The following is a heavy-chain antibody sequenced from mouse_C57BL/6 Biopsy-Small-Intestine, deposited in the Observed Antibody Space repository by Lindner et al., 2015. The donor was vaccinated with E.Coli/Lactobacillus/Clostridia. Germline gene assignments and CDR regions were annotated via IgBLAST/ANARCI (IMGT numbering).Heavy chain of an antibody. CDR3: ARRTFYGYDETAAWFAY. CDR1: GYTFTDYY. Sequence: VQLQESGPELVKPGASVRMSCKASGYTFTDYYMNWVKQSRGKSLEWIGRINPRNGNTNYNQKFRGKPTLTVDKSLSTAYMQLNSLTSDDSAVYYCARRTFYGYDETAAWFAYWGQGTLVTVST. J-gene: IGHJ3*01. D-gene: IGHD2-14*01. CDR2: INPRNGNT. V-gene: IGHV1-19*01.